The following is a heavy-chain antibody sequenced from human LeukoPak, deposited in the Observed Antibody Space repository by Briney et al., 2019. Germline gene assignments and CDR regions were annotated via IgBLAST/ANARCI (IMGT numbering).Heavy chain of an antibody. CDR2: ISDTRT. J-gene: IGHJ3*02. CDR1: GISLSNYA. D-gene: IGHD3-10*01. Sequence: GGSLRLSCVVSGISLSNYAMTWVRQAPGKGLEWVSAISDTRTYYADAVKGRFTISRDNSKNTVFLQMNSLRAEDTAVYYCVKEHVDRAFTRSFEIWGQGAVVTVSS. V-gene: IGHV3-23*01. CDR3: VKEHVDRAFTRSFEI.